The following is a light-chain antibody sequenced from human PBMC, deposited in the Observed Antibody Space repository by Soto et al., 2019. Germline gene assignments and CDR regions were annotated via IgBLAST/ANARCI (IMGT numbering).Light chain of an antibody. Sequence: DIVMTQSPDSLAVSLGERDTTNCKSSQSVVYSSNNQNYLAWYQQKPGQPPKLLIYWASTRESGVPDRFSGSGSGTDFTLTISSLQAEDVAVYYCQQYYSTPPTFGQGTKLEIK. CDR2: WAS. CDR3: QQYYSTPPT. J-gene: IGKJ2*01. CDR1: QSVVYSSNNQNY. V-gene: IGKV4-1*01.